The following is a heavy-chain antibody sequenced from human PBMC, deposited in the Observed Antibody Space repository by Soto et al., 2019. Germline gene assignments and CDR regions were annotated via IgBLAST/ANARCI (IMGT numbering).Heavy chain of an antibody. D-gene: IGHD6-6*01. CDR1: GYTFTGYY. J-gene: IGHJ3*02. V-gene: IGHV1-2*04. Sequence: QVQLVQSGAEVKKPGASVKVSCKASGYTFTGYYMHWVRQAPGQGLEWMGWINPNSDGTNYAQKFQGWVTMTRDTSISTAYMELSRLRSDDTAVYYCARGYYSSSSVAFDIWGQGTMVTVSS. CDR2: INPNSDGT. CDR3: ARGYYSSSSVAFDI.